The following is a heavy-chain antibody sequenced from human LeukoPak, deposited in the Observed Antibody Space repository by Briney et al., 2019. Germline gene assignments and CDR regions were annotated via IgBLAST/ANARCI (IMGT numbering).Heavy chain of an antibody. CDR1: RFTFSNHA. Sequence: GGSLRLSCAASRFTFSNHAMTWVRQAPGKGLEWVSTISGSGGSTYYADSVKGRFTISRDNSKNTLYLQMGSLRAEDTAVYYCAKGTYFDWLLSRGYYFDYWGQGTLVTVSS. D-gene: IGHD3-9*01. CDR3: AKGTYFDWLLSRGYYFDY. V-gene: IGHV3-23*01. J-gene: IGHJ4*02. CDR2: ISGSGGST.